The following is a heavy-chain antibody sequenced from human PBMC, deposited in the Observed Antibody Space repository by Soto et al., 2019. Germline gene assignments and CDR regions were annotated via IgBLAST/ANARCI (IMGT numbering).Heavy chain of an antibody. J-gene: IGHJ6*03. D-gene: IGHD2-15*01. CDR1: GFTFSSYA. CDR2: ISGSGGST. CDR3: ALREMGCSGGSCYSLRYYYYYMDV. Sequence: EVQLLESGGGLVQPGGSLRLSCAASGFTFSSYAMSWVRQAPGKGLEWVSAISGSGGSTYYADSVKGRFTISRDNSKNTLSLQMNSLRAEDTAVYYCALREMGCSGGSCYSLRYYYYYMDVWGKGTTVTVSS. V-gene: IGHV3-23*01.